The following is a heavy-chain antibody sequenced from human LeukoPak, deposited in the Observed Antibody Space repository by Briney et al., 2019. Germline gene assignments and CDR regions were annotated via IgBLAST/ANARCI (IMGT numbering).Heavy chain of an antibody. CDR1: GGSISSGGYY. J-gene: IGHJ4*02. V-gene: IGHV4-31*03. D-gene: IGHD7-27*01. Sequence: SETLSLTCTVSGGSISSGGYYWSWIRQHPGKGLEWIGYIYYSGSTYYNPSLKSRVIISVDTSKNQFSLKLSSVTAADTAVYYCARQTGSAPPHFDYWGQGTLVTVSS. CDR2: IYYSGST. CDR3: ARQTGSAPPHFDY.